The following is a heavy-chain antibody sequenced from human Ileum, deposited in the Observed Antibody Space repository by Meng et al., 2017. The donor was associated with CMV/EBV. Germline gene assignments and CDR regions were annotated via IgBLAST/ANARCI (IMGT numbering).Heavy chain of an antibody. Sequence: SLKISCAASGFTFDDYAMHWVRQAPGKGLEWVSGISWNSGNIGYADSVKGRFTISRDNAKNSLYLQMNSLRAEDTALYYCAKDISDFWSGYRLYYYYGMDVWGQGTTVTVSS. V-gene: IGHV3-9*01. J-gene: IGHJ6*02. CDR2: ISWNSGNI. CDR3: AKDISDFWSGYRLYYYYGMDV. D-gene: IGHD3-3*01. CDR1: GFTFDDYA.